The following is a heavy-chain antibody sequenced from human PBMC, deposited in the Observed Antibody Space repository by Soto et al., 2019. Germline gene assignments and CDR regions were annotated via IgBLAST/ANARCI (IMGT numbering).Heavy chain of an antibody. CDR3: ARVPVLRFLEWLSPYYFDY. V-gene: IGHV1-18*01. Sequence: GASVKVSCKASGYTFTSYGISWVRQAPGQGLDWMGWISAYNGNTNYAQKLQGRVTMTTDTSTSTAYMELRSLRSDDTAVYYCARVPVLRFLEWLSPYYFDYWGQGTLVTVSS. CDR2: ISAYNGNT. D-gene: IGHD3-3*01. CDR1: GYTFTSYG. J-gene: IGHJ4*02.